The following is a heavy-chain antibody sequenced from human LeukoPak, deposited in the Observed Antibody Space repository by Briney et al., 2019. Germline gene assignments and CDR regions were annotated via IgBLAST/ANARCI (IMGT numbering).Heavy chain of an antibody. J-gene: IGHJ4*02. Sequence: PGRSLRLSCAASGFSFSDHGMHWVRQAPGKGLEWVAFLSYDGTNRFYADSVKGRITISRDNLNNTLSPQFNSLRTDGAAVYCRARDLLYSRWGGGYFDNWGQGTLVIVS. CDR1: GFSFSDHG. CDR2: LSYDGTNR. D-gene: IGHD3-16*01. CDR3: ARDLLYSRWGGGYFDN. V-gene: IGHV3-30*05.